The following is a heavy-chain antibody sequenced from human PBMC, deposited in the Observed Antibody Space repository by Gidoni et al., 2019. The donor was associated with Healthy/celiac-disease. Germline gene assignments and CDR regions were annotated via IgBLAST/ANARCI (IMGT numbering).Heavy chain of an antibody. CDR3: ARLVSYYDSSGYQTVTFDY. Sequence: NPSLKSRVTISVDTSKNQFSLKLSSVTAADTAVYYCARLVSYYDSSGYQTVTFDYWGQGTLVTVSS. J-gene: IGHJ4*02. V-gene: IGHV4-39*01. D-gene: IGHD3-22*01.